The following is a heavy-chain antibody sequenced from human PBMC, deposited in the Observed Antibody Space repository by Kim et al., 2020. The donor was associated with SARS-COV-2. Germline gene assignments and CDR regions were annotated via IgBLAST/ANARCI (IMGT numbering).Heavy chain of an antibody. Sequence: ADSVKGRFTITRDNAKNTLYRQMNSRGAEDTAVYYCAKDLWAYSSGWLDYWGQGTLVTVSS. CDR3: AKDLWAYSSGWLDY. J-gene: IGHJ4*02. D-gene: IGHD6-19*01. V-gene: IGHV3-23*01.